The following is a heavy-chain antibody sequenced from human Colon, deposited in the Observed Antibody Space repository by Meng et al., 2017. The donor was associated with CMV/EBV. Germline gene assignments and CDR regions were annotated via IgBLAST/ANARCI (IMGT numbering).Heavy chain of an antibody. J-gene: IGHJ4*02. CDR1: GAPITSSSYK. V-gene: IGHV4-39*07. D-gene: IGHD3-3*01. CDR3: ARESGRFWSGYSNPIH. CDR2: IYFSGTT. Sequence: LRLSYTVSGAPITSSSYKWGWIRQPPGKGLEWIGNIYFSGTTDFNPSLESRVIMSVDTSRNQFSLRLHSVTAADTAMYYCARESGRFWSGYSNPIHWGQGVMVTVSS.